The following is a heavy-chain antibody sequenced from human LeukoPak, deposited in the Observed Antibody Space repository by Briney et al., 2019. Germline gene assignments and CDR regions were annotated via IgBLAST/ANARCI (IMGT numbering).Heavy chain of an antibody. CDR2: IYHSGST. CDR1: GFTFSSYW. D-gene: IGHD5-12*01. CDR3: ARGGMATVQIDY. J-gene: IGHJ4*02. Sequence: GSLRLSCAASGFTFSSYWMSWVRQAPGKGLEWIGEIYHSGSTNYNPSLKSRVTISVDKSKNQFSLKLSSVTAADTAVYYCARGGMATVQIDYWGQGTLVTVSS. V-gene: IGHV4-4*02.